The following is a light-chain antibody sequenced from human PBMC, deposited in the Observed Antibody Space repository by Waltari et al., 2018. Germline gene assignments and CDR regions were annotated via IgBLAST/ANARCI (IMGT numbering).Light chain of an antibody. CDR3: QQYNSYWT. CDR2: KAS. J-gene: IGKJ1*01. V-gene: IGKV1-5*03. Sequence: DIQMTQSPSTLSASVGDRVTITCRARQSVSTWLAWYQQKPGKAPKPLLDKASNLESGVPPRFSGRGSGTEFTLTISSLQPDDFATYYCQQYNSYWTFGQGTKVEIK. CDR1: QSVSTW.